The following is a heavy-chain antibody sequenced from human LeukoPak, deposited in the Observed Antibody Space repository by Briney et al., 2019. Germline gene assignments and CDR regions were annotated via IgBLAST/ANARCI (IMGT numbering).Heavy chain of an antibody. V-gene: IGHV1-18*01. CDR1: GYTFTSYG. D-gene: IGHD6-13*01. CDR2: ISAYNGNT. CDR3: ARDQPLAAAAAPDY. J-gene: IGHJ4*02. Sequence: ASVKVSCTASGYTFTSYGISWVRQAPGQGLEWMGWISAYNGNTNYAQKLQGRVTMTTDTSTSTAYMELRSLRSDDTAVYYCARDQPLAAAAAPDYWGQGTLVTVSS.